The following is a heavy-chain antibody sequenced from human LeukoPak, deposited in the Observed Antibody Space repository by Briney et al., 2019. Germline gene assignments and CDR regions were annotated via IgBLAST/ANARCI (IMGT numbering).Heavy chain of an antibody. CDR2: ISSSGTTI. J-gene: IGHJ5*02. Sequence: GGSLRLSCAAFGFTFSDYYMSWIRQAPGKGLEWVSYISSSGTTIYYADSVKGRFTISRDNAKNSLYLQMNSLRAEDTALYYCAKDRGWRRYYDSSGEFDPWGQGTLVTVSS. D-gene: IGHD3-22*01. V-gene: IGHV3-11*01. CDR3: AKDRGWRRYYDSSGEFDP. CDR1: GFTFSDYY.